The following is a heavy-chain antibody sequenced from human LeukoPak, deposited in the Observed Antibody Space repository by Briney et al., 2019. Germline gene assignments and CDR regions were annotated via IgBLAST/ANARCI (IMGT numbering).Heavy chain of an antibody. CDR3: ASWGGGSLRGAFDI. CDR2: INHSGST. D-gene: IGHD2-15*01. CDR1: GGSFSGYY. J-gene: IGHJ3*02. V-gene: IGHV4-34*01. Sequence: KPSETLSLTCAVYGGSFSGYYWSWIRQPPGKGLEWIGEINHSGSTNYNPSLKSRVTISVDTSKNQFSLKLSSVTAADTAVYYCASWGGGSLRGAFDIWGQGTMVTVSS.